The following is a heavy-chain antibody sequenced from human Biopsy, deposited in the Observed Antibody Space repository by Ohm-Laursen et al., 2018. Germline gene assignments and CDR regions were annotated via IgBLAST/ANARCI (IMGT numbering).Heavy chain of an antibody. CDR1: TGTFTSYG. CDR2: IIPILRTT. V-gene: IGHV1-69*11. Sequence: GASVKVSCKAPTGTFTSYGIIWVRQAPAQGLKWMGRIIPILRTTAYAQTFLGRVTITADSPTSTVDMELTSLTSDDTAVYFCAREAIGYQLPCDDWGQGTLVTVSS. CDR3: AREAIGYQLPCDD. J-gene: IGHJ4*02. D-gene: IGHD2-2*01.